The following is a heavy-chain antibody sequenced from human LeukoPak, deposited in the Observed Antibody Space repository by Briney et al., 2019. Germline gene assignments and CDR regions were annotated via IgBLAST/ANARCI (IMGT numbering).Heavy chain of an antibody. Sequence: GGSLTLYCAASGFTFSRYNMNWVRQAQGKGLVGVANIKQGGSEKYYVDSVKGRFTISRDNAETALYLEMNSLIAEDTAVFYCARATAVAVPAVHSSYIFYYYLDVWGRGTTVTVSS. CDR3: ARATAVAVPAVHSSYIFYYYLDV. CDR1: GFTFSRYN. J-gene: IGHJ6*03. CDR2: IKQGGSEK. D-gene: IGHD2-21*02. V-gene: IGHV3-7*01.